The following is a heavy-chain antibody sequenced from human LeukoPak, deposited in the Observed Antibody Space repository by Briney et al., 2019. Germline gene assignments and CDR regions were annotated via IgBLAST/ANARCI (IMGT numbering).Heavy chain of an antibody. J-gene: IGHJ6*02. CDR2: ISYDGSNK. CDR1: GFTFSSYA. V-gene: IGHV3-30-3*01. CDR3: ARDPPVRIRFLEWLLPPAYYYYYGMDV. Sequence: GGSLRLSCAAPGFTFSSYAMHWVRQAPGKGLEWVAVISYDGSNKYYADSVKGRFTISRDNSKNTLYLQMNSLRAEDTAVYYCARDPPVRIRFLEWLLPPAYYYYYGMDVWGQGTTVTVSS. D-gene: IGHD3-3*01.